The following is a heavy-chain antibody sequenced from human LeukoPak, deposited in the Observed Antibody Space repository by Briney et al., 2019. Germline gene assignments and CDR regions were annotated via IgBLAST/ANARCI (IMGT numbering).Heavy chain of an antibody. J-gene: IGHJ4*02. D-gene: IGHD3-3*01. CDR2: INPNSGGT. Sequence: ASVKVSCKASGYTFTSYYMHWVRQAPGQGLEWMGWINPNSGGTNYAQKFQGRVTMTRDTSISTAYMELSRLRSDDTAVYYCARDPYYDFWSGYPKTFGGYWGQGTLVTVSS. V-gene: IGHV1-2*02. CDR3: ARDPYYDFWSGYPKTFGGY. CDR1: GYTFTSYY.